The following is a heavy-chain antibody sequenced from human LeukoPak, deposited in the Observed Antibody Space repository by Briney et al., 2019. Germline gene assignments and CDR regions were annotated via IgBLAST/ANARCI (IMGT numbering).Heavy chain of an antibody. CDR2: IKQVGSEK. D-gene: IGHD2-2*01. J-gene: IGHJ4*02. CDR3: TRVTHCSSTSCYARLYYFDY. CDR1: GFTFSSYW. Sequence: GGSLRLSCAASGFTFSSYWMSWVRQAPGKGLEWVAKIKQVGSEKYYVHSVKGRFTISRDNAKNSLYLQMNSLRAEDTAVYYCTRVTHCSSTSCYARLYYFDYWGQGTLVTVSS. V-gene: IGHV3-7*03.